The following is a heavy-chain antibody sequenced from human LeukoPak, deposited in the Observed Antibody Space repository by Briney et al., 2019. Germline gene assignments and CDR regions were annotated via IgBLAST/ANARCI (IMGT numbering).Heavy chain of an antibody. CDR3: ARDDGSNWYAGSSRYNWFDP. D-gene: IGHD6-13*01. Sequence: SETLSLTCAVYGGSFSAYYWTWIRQPPGKGLEWIGEINHSGSTNYNPSLKSRVTISVDTSKNQFSLKLSSVTAADTAVYYCARDDGSNWYAGSSRYNWFDPWGQGTLVTVSS. J-gene: IGHJ5*02. CDR1: GGSFSAYY. CDR2: INHSGST. V-gene: IGHV4-34*01.